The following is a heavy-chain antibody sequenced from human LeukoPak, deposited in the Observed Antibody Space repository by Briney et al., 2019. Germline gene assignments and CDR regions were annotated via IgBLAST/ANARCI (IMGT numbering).Heavy chain of an antibody. CDR3: ARRRMATNYYYYGMDV. CDR2: IYPGDSDT. CDR1: GYSFTSYW. V-gene: IGHV5-51*01. D-gene: IGHD5-24*01. Sequence: GESLKISCKGSGYSFTSYWIGWVRQMPGKGLEWMGIIYPGDSDTRYSPSFQGQVTISADKSISTAYLQWSSLKASDTAMYYCARRRMATNYYYYGMDVWGQGTTVTVSS. J-gene: IGHJ6*02.